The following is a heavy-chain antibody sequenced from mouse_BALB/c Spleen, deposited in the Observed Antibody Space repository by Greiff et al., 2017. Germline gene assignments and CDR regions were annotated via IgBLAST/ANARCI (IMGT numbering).Heavy chain of an antibody. J-gene: IGHJ2*01. V-gene: IGHV5-17*02. CDR3: ARSVPGTTVDY. CDR1: GFTFSSFG. CDR2: ISSGSSTI. Sequence: EVKLVESGGGLVQPGGSRKLSCAASGFTFSSFGMHWVRQAPEKGLEWVAYISSGSSTIYYADTVKCRFTIARDNPKNTMFLQTSSLRSEDTAMYCCARSVPGTTVDYWGQGTTLTVSS. D-gene: IGHD4-1*01.